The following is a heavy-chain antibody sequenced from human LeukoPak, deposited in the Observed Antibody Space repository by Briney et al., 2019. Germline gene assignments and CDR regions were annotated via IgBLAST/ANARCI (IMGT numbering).Heavy chain of an antibody. J-gene: IGHJ5*02. CDR3: AKSGYDGNGNRLDP. CDR2: IFHSGST. D-gene: IGHD2-15*01. V-gene: IGHV4-4*09. CDR1: GGSISSYY. Sequence: SETLSLTCTVSGGSISSYYWSWLRQPPGKGLEWIGYIFHSGSTNYNPSLKSRATISVDTSKNQFSLKLNSMTAADTAVYYCAKSGYDGNGNRLDPWGQGTLVTVSS.